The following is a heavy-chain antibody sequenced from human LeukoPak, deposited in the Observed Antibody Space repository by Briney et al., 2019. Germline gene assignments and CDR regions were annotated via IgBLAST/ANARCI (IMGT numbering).Heavy chain of an antibody. CDR3: ARTGVSSSWYFDY. D-gene: IGHD6-13*01. CDR2: IYTSGST. Sequence: SETLSLTCTVSGGSISSYYWCWIRQPAGKGLEWIGRIYTSGSTNYNPSLKSRVTMSVDTSKNQFSLKLSSVTAADTAVYYCARTGVSSSWYFDYWGQGTLVTVSS. V-gene: IGHV4-4*07. J-gene: IGHJ4*02. CDR1: GGSISSYY.